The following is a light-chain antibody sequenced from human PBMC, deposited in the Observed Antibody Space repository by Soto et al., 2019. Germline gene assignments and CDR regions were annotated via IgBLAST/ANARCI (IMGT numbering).Light chain of an antibody. CDR1: SSNIGSNT. V-gene: IGLV1-44*01. CDR3: AAWDDSLNGYVV. Sequence: QSVLTQPPSASGTPGQRVTISCSGSSSNIGSNTVNWYQQLPGTAPKLLIYSNYQRPSGVPDRFSGSKSGTSASLAISGLQSDDEADYYCAAWDDSLNGYVVFGGGTKVTVL. J-gene: IGLJ2*01. CDR2: SNY.